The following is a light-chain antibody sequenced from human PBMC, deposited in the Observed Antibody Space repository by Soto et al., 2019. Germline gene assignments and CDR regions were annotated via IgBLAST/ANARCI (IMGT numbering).Light chain of an antibody. CDR3: GTWDSSLSAGV. CDR1: SSNIGENY. CDR2: DND. J-gene: IGLJ1*01. Sequence: QSALTQPPSVSAAPGQMVTISCSGSSSNIGENYVSWYHQVPGTAPKLLVYDNDKRPSGIPDRFSGSKSGTSATLGITGLQTGDEADYYCGTWDSSLSAGVFGTGTKVTVL. V-gene: IGLV1-51*01.